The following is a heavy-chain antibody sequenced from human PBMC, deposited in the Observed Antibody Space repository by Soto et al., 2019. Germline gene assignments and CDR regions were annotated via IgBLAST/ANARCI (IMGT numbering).Heavy chain of an antibody. CDR1: GASISYGGFS. CDR2: ISHLEST. D-gene: IGHD5-12*01. V-gene: IGHV4-30-2*06. J-gene: IGHJ4*02. CDR3: ARGGGYDSFDY. Sequence: PSQTLSLTCTVSGASISYGGFSWSWIRQSPGKGLEWIGYISHLESTYFHPSFKSRLTMSIDRTRNQFSLKLSSVTAADMAVYDCARGGGYDSFDYWGQGVLVTVSS.